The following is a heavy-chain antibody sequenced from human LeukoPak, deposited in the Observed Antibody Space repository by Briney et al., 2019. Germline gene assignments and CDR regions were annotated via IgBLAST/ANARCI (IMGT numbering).Heavy chain of an antibody. CDR2: IRSSSSYI. D-gene: IGHD1-26*01. CDR3: ARDLSGSYLGAFDI. J-gene: IGHJ3*02. V-gene: IGHV3-21*01. CDR1: QFTFSGYS. Sequence: PGGSLRLSCAASQFTFSGYSMNWVRQAPGKGLEWVSSIRSSSSYIYSADSLKGRFTISRDNAKNSLYLQMNSLRAEDTAVYYCARDLSGSYLGAFDIWGQGTMVTVSS.